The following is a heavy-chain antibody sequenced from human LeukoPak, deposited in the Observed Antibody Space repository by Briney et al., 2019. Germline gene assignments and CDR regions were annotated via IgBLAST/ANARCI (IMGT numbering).Heavy chain of an antibody. V-gene: IGHV3-33*01. CDR1: GFTFSSYG. CDR3: ARDKKWYGSGSYYPGGIYY. J-gene: IGHJ4*02. CDR2: IWYDGSNK. Sequence: GGSLRLSCAASGFTFSSYGMPWVRQAPGKGLEWVAVIWYDGSNKYYADSVKGRFTISRDNSKNTLYLQMNSLRAEDTAVYYCARDKKWYGSGSYYPGGIYYWGQGTLVTVSS. D-gene: IGHD3-10*01.